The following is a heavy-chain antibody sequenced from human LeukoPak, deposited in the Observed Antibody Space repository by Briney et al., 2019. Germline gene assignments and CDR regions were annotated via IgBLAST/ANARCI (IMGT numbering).Heavy chain of an antibody. D-gene: IGHD6-13*01. CDR3: ARRRIAAAAKRNWFDP. CDR2: IYTSGST. V-gene: IGHV4-4*07. Sequence: SETLSLTCTVSGGSISSYYWSWIRQPAGKGLEWIGRIYTSGSTNYNPSLKSRVTISVDTSKNQFSLKLSSVTAADTAVYYCARRRIAAAAKRNWFDPWGQGTLVTVSS. J-gene: IGHJ5*02. CDR1: GGSISSYY.